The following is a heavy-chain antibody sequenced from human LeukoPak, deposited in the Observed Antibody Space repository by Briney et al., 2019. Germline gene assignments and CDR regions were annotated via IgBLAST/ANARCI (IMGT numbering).Heavy chain of an antibody. CDR3: ARDTTDY. V-gene: IGHV1-2*02. Sequence: ASVKASCKASGYTFTGYYIYWVRQAPGQGLEWMGWINPNSGGTNYAQKFQGRVTMTRDTSVSTAYMGLSRLRSDDTAVYYCARDTTDYWGQGTLVTVSS. CDR1: GYTFTGYY. CDR2: INPNSGGT. J-gene: IGHJ4*02. D-gene: IGHD1-26*01.